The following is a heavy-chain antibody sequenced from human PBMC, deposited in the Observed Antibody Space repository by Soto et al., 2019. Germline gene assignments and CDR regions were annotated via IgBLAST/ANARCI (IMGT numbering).Heavy chain of an antibody. D-gene: IGHD3-10*01. CDR3: AREADPGLLLFSTPDY. CDR1: KFIFISYG. Sequence: QVQLVESGGGVVQPGRSLRLSWTAAKFIFISYGMHWVRPAPGEGLEWLAFIWYDATNNSYADSVTGRFTISRDNSRNTLYLHMYSLRAEDTAIYSCAREADPGLLLFSTPDYWGRGTLVTVSS. V-gene: IGHV3-33*01. CDR2: IWYDATNN. J-gene: IGHJ4*02.